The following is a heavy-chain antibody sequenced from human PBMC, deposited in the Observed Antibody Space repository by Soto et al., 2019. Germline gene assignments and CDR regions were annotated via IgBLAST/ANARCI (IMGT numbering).Heavy chain of an antibody. CDR3: APHVSYSGGSCQYDAFAI. D-gene: IGHD2-15*01. Sequence: EVQVLESGGGLVQPGGSLRLSCEGSGFTVSSHAITLIRPAPGKGPEWVSTITADGGTYYADSVKGRFAMSRDTSESTLYLQMNSLGAEDTAAYYCAPHVSYSGGSCQYDAFAIRGQGTMVTVSS. V-gene: IGHV3-23*01. J-gene: IGHJ3*02. CDR2: ITADGGT. CDR1: GFTVSSHA.